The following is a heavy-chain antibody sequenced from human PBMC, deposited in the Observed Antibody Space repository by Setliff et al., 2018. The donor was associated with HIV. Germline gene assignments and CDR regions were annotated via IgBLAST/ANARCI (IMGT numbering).Heavy chain of an antibody. CDR2: INHRGLS. D-gene: IGHD3-3*01. J-gene: IGHJ5*02. V-gene: IGHV4-34*01. CDR1: GGSLSDDY. CDR3: ARDSGDYDFWSGAGGNHWFDP. Sequence: PSETLSLTCAVYGGSLSDDYWSWIRQPPGKGLEWIGEINHRGLSNFNPSLKSRVSISVDNAENTLYLQMNSLRVDDTAIYYCARDSGDYDFWSGAGGNHWFDPWGQGTLVTVSS.